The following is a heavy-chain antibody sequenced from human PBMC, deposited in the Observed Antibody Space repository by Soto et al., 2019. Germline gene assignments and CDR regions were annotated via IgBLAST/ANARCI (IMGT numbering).Heavy chain of an antibody. CDR3: TREWSAVAATIPYRY. CDR2: IRSKAYGGTT. J-gene: IGHJ4*02. CDR1: GFTFGDYA. Sequence: GGSLRLSCTASGFTFGDYAMSWFRQAPGKGLEWVGFIRSKAYGGTTEYAASVKGRFTISRDDSKSIAYLQMNSLKTEDTAVYYCTREWSAVAATIPYRYWGQGTLVTVSS. V-gene: IGHV3-49*03. D-gene: IGHD6-19*01.